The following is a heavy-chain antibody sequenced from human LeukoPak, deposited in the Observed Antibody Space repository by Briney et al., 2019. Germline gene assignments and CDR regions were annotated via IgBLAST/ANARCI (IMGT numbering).Heavy chain of an antibody. Sequence: SETLSLTCTVSGGSISSGDYYWSWIRQPPGKGLEWIGYIYYSGSTYYNPSLKSRVTISVDTSKNQFSLKLSSVTAADTAVYYCARDNPALESGQLVRYFDYWGQGTLVTVSS. J-gene: IGHJ4*02. CDR2: IYYSGST. CDR1: GGSISSGDYY. V-gene: IGHV4-30-4*01. D-gene: IGHD6-13*01. CDR3: ARDNPALESGQLVRYFDY.